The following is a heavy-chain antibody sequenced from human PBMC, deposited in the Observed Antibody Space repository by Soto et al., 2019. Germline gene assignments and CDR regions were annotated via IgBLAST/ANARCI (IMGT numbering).Heavy chain of an antibody. D-gene: IGHD3-16*01. CDR2: IYYSGST. Sequence: QVQLQESGPGLVKPSETLSLTCTVSGGPISSYYWSWIRQPPGKGLEWIGYIYYSGSTNYNPSLKSRVTISVDTSKNQFSLKLSSVTAADTAVYYCARVLFGSNCWFDPWGQGTLVTVSS. J-gene: IGHJ5*02. CDR1: GGPISSYY. CDR3: ARVLFGSNCWFDP. V-gene: IGHV4-59*01.